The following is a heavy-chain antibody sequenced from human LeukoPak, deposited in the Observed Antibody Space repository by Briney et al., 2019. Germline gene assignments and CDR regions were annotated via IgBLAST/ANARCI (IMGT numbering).Heavy chain of an antibody. Sequence: GGSLRLSCAASGFTFSSYAMHWVRQAPGKGLEWVAVISHDGSNKYYADPVKGRFTISRDNSKNTLYLQMNSLRAEDTAVYYCARSGRVLLEWLPTYYYYGMDVWGKGTTVTVSS. D-gene: IGHD3-3*01. CDR3: ARSGRVLLEWLPTYYYYGMDV. J-gene: IGHJ6*04. CDR1: GFTFSSYA. V-gene: IGHV3-30*04. CDR2: ISHDGSNK.